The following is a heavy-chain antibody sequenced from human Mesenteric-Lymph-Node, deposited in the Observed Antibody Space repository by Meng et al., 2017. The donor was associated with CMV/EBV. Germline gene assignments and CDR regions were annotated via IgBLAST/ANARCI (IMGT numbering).Heavy chain of an antibody. CDR1: GSISSSNW. CDR2: IYHSGST. CDR3: ASLYYDILTGYKYYFDY. J-gene: IGHJ4*02. V-gene: IGHV4-4*02. D-gene: IGHD3-9*01. Sequence: GSISSSNWWSWVRQPPGKGLEGIGEIYHSGSTNYNPSLKSRVTISVDKSKNQFSLKLSSVTAADTAVYYCASLYYDILTGYKYYFDYWGQGTLVTVSS.